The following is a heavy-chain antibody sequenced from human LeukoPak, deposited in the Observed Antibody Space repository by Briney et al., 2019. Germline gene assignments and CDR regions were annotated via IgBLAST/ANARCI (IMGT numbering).Heavy chain of an antibody. CDR3: ARDLRGNRGSLDY. CDR2: IWYDGSNK. CDR1: GFTFSSYG. D-gene: IGHD1-26*01. Sequence: GRSLRLSCAASGFTFSSYGMHWVRQAPGKGLEWVAVIWYDGSNKYYADSVKGRFTISRDNSKNTLYLQINSLRAEDTAVYYCARDLRGNRGSLDYWGQGTLVTVSS. V-gene: IGHV3-33*01. J-gene: IGHJ4*02.